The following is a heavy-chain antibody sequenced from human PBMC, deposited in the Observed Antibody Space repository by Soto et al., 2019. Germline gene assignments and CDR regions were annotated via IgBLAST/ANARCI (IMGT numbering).Heavy chain of an antibody. CDR3: APAATYYDFGTDSKGLAMDV. CDR1: GGSIRSGDYS. V-gene: IGHV4-30-4*01. CDR2: IDYSGST. D-gene: IGHD3-3*01. J-gene: IGHJ6*02. Sequence: PSETLSLPCTVSGGSIRSGDYSWSWIRQPPGKGLEWVGIIDYSGSTYYNPSLKSRITISVDTSKNQFSLKLRSVTAADTAVYYCAPAATYYDFGTDSKGLAMDVWRQRTTVTVSS.